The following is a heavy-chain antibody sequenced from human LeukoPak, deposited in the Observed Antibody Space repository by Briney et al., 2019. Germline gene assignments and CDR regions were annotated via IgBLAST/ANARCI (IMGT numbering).Heavy chain of an antibody. CDR3: ARGRRGLNWFDP. CDR2: INHSGST. D-gene: IGHD3-16*01. J-gene: IGHJ5*02. CDR1: GGSFSGYY. Sequence: SETLSLTCAVYGGSFSGYYWSWIRQPPGKGLEWIGEINHSGSTNYNPSLKSRVTISVDTSKNQFSLKLSFVTAADTAVYYCARGRRGLNWFDPWGQGTLVTVSS. V-gene: IGHV4-34*01.